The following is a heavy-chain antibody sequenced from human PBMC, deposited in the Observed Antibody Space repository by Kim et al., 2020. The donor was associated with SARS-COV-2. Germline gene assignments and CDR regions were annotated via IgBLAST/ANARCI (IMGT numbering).Heavy chain of an antibody. CDR3: AREPNWNYHY. V-gene: IGHV3-21*01. CDR2: ISSSSSYI. D-gene: IGHD1-7*01. J-gene: IGHJ4*02. Sequence: LSLTCAASGFPFSSYSMNWVRQAPGKGLEWVSSISSSSSYIYYADSVKGRFTISRDNAKNSLYLQMNSLRAEDTAVYYCAREPNWNYHYWGQGTLVTVSS. CDR1: GFPFSSYS.